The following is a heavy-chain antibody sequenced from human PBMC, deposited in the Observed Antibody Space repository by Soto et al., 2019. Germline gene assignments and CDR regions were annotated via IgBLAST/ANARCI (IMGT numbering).Heavy chain of an antibody. Sequence: QITLKETGPTLVNPTQTLTLTCTFSGFSLTTYGVGVGWIRQPPGKALDWLAFTYWDEDKRYSPSLQSRLTITKDTSKNEVALRMTNMDPVDTATYYCAHSRGYVGFDYWGQGILVTVSS. J-gene: IGHJ4*02. D-gene: IGHD5-12*01. V-gene: IGHV2-5*02. CDR2: TYWDEDK. CDR1: GFSLTTYGVG. CDR3: AHSRGYVGFDY.